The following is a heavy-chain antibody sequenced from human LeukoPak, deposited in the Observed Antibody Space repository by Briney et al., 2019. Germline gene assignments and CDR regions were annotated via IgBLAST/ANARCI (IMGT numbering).Heavy chain of an antibody. Sequence: GESLKISCKGSGYSFTSYWIGWVRQMPGKGLEWTGIIYPGDSDTRYSPSFQGQATISADKSISTAYLQWSSLKASDTAMYYCARQAFCSSTSCYYYGMDVWGQGTTVTVSS. D-gene: IGHD2-2*01. V-gene: IGHV5-51*01. CDR2: IYPGDSDT. CDR3: ARQAFCSSTSCYYYGMDV. J-gene: IGHJ6*02. CDR1: GYSFTSYW.